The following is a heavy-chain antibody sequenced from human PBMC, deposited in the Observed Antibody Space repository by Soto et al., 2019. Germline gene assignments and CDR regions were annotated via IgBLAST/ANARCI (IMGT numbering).Heavy chain of an antibody. V-gene: IGHV3-33*01. CDR1: GFTFSSYG. CDR2: IWYDGSNK. J-gene: IGHJ4*02. CDR3: ARVGPEDDYGDYCFDY. Sequence: GGSLRLSCAASGFTFSSYGMHWVRQAPGKGLEWVAVIWYDGSNKYYADSVKGRFTISRDNSKNTLYLQMNSLRAEDTAVYYCARVGPEDDYGDYCFDYWGQGTLVTVSS. D-gene: IGHD4-17*01.